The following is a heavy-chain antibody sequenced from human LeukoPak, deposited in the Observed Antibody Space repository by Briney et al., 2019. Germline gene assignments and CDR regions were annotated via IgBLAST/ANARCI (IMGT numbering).Heavy chain of an antibody. CDR2: ISSGGSTI. CDR1: GFTFSDFY. Sequence: GGSLRLSCAASGFTFSDFYMSWIRQAPGKGPEWLSYISSGGSTIFYADSVKGRFTISRDNAENSVYLQMNTLRAEDTAVYYCARVPEMPTIRHYYYMDVWGKGTTVTVSS. D-gene: IGHD5-24*01. CDR3: ARVPEMPTIRHYYYMDV. V-gene: IGHV3-11*04. J-gene: IGHJ6*03.